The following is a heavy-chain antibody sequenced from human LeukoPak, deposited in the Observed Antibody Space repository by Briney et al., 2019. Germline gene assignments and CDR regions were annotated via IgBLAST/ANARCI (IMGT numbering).Heavy chain of an antibody. J-gene: IGHJ6*03. CDR2: IYTSGST. D-gene: IGHD6-19*01. CDR3: ARHRSSSGPTSYYYYYYMDV. Sequence: SEALSLTCTVSGGSISSYYWSWIRQPPGEGLEWIGYIYTSGSTNYNPSLKSRVTISVDTSKNQFSLKLSSVTAADTAVYYCARHRSSSGPTSYYYYYYMDVWGKGTTVTVSS. CDR1: GGSISSYY. V-gene: IGHV4-4*09.